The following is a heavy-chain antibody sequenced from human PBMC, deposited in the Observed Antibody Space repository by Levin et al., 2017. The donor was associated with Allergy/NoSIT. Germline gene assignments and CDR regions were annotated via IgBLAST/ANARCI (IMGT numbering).Heavy chain of an antibody. D-gene: IGHD5-24*01. CDR3: ARDGYNYPDY. CDR1: GFTFSSYA. Sequence: LSLTCAASGFTFSSYAMHWVRQAPGKGLEWVAVISYDGSNKYYADSVKGRFTISRDNSKNTLYLQMNSLRAEDTAVYYCARDGYNYPDYWGQGTLVTVSS. CDR2: ISYDGSNK. V-gene: IGHV3-30-3*01. J-gene: IGHJ4*02.